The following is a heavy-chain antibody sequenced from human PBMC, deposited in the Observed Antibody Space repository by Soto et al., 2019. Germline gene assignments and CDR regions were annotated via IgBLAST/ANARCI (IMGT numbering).Heavy chain of an antibody. CDR1: GFTFSRHG. D-gene: IGHD6-13*01. CDR3: AKVDVSTAGSFDY. Sequence: PGGSLRLSCVASGFTFSRHGLSWVRQAPGKGLEWVSKINPSGDSTFYADSVKGRFTISRDNSKNTVYLQMNSLSVGDTAVYLCAKVDVSTAGSFDYWGQGALVTVSS. J-gene: IGHJ4*02. V-gene: IGHV3-23*01. CDR2: INPSGDST.